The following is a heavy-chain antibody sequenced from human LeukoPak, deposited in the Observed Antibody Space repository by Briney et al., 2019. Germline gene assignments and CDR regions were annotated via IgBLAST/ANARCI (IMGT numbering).Heavy chain of an antibody. Sequence: GGSLRLSCVVSGFTFSSFEMHWVRQAPGKGLEWVSYISTTGTTTYYADSVKGRFTISRDTAKNSLYLQMSSLRPEDTAVYYCARAGSSGWSRFGWSDPWGQGTLVTVSS. J-gene: IGHJ5*02. CDR2: ISTTGTTT. CDR3: ARAGSSGWSRFGWSDP. V-gene: IGHV3-48*03. D-gene: IGHD6-19*01. CDR1: GFTFSSFE.